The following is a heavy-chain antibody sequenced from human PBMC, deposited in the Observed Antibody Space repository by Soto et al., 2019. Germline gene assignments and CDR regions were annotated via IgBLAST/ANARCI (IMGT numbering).Heavy chain of an antibody. Sequence: GASVKVSCKASGYTFTGYYMHWVRQAPGQGLEWMGWINPNSGGTNYAQKFQGWVTMTRDTSISTAYMELSRLRSDDTAVYYCAICSSGVPSNSSSPESRSDYYYYGMDVWGQGTTVTVSS. CDR3: AICSSGVPSNSSSPESRSDYYYYGMDV. D-gene: IGHD6-6*01. CDR1: GYTFTGYY. CDR2: INPNSGGT. J-gene: IGHJ6*02. V-gene: IGHV1-2*04.